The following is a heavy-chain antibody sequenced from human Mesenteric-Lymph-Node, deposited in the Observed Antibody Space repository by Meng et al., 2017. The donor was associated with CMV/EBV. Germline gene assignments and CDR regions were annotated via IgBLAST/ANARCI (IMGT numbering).Heavy chain of an antibody. J-gene: IGHJ4*02. V-gene: IGHV1-69*04. D-gene: IGHD2-8*01. CDR1: GYTFTSYD. CDR3: ARDRKWGSHGPDDDS. Sequence: SVKVSCKASGYTFTSYDINWVRQATGQGLEWVGKIITTLGLADYAQKFQGRVTITADEATRTAYMDLSSLRSEDTAVYYCARDRKWGSHGPDDDSWGQGTLVTVSS. CDR2: IITTLGLA.